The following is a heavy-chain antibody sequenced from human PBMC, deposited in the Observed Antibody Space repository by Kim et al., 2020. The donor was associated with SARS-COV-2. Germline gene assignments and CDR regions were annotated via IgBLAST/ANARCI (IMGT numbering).Heavy chain of an antibody. D-gene: IGHD3-10*01. Sequence: GGSLRLSCAASGFTFSNYAMSWVRQAPGKGLEWVSGISGSGGSTYYADSVKGRFTISRDNSKKTLYLQMNSLRAEDTAVYYCAKVKGAVRGVFIDAFDIWGQGTMVTVSS. V-gene: IGHV3-23*01. CDR3: AKVKGAVRGVFIDAFDI. CDR2: ISGSGGST. CDR1: GFTFSNYA. J-gene: IGHJ3*02.